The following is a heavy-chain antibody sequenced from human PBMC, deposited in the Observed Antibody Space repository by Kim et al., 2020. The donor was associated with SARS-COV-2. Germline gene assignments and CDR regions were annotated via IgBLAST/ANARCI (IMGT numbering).Heavy chain of an antibody. Sequence: YAQKFQGRVTMTGDTSTSTVYMELSSLRSDDTAVYYCARGIVVLAADWFDPWGQGTLVTVSS. V-gene: IGHV1-46*01. J-gene: IGHJ5*02. CDR3: ARGIVVLAADWFDP. D-gene: IGHD2-15*01.